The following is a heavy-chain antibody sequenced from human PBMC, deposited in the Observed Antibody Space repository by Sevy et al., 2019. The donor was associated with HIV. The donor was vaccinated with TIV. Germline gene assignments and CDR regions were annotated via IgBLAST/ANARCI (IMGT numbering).Heavy chain of an antibody. Sequence: GGSLRLSCTSSGFTFSSYAMNWVRQAPGKGLEWVSTISHSGDSTYYADSVKGRFTISRDNSENTLYLQMNSLRAEDTALYYCAGRKVGDFWSGYIRGPWAGGPLFDYWGQRTLVTVSS. V-gene: IGHV3-23*01. CDR3: AGRKVGDFWSGYIRGPWAGGPLFDY. D-gene: IGHD3-3*01. J-gene: IGHJ4*02. CDR1: GFTFSSYA. CDR2: ISHSGDST.